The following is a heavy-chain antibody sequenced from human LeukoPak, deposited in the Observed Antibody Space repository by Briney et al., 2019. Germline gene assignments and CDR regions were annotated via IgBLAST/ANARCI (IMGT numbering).Heavy chain of an antibody. J-gene: IGHJ3*02. Sequence: TSETLSLTCTVSGGSISSYYWSWIRQPPGKGREWIGYIYYSGSTNYNPSLKSRVTISVDTSKNQFSLKLSSVTAADTAVYYCAGSIVGATGGDAFDIWGQGTMVTVSS. D-gene: IGHD1-26*01. CDR1: GGSISSYY. CDR2: IYYSGST. CDR3: AGSIVGATGGDAFDI. V-gene: IGHV4-59*01.